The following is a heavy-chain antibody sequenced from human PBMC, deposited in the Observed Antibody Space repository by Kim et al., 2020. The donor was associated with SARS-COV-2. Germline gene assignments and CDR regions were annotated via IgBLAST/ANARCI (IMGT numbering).Heavy chain of an antibody. J-gene: IGHJ3*02. Sequence: ASVKVSCKASGYTFTSYGISWVRQAPGQGLEWMGWISAYNGNTNYAQKLQGRVTMTTDTSTSTAYMELRSLRSDDTAVYYCARDGAYSYGYRGDAFDIWGQGTMVTVSS. CDR3: ARDGAYSYGYRGDAFDI. CDR1: GYTFTSYG. V-gene: IGHV1-18*01. D-gene: IGHD5-18*01. CDR2: ISAYNGNT.